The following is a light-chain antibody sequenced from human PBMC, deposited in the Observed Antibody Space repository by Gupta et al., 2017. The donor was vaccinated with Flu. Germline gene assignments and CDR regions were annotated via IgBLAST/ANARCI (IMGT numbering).Light chain of an antibody. CDR1: SLDVGGYNY. J-gene: IGLJ2*01. Sequence: QSALTQPASVSGSPGQSITISCTGTSLDVGGYNYVSWYQQPPGKAPKLMIYEVSNRTSGVSNRVSGSKSGNTASLTISGLQAEDEADYYCSSYTSSSTLFGGGTKLTVL. CDR3: SSYTSSSTL. V-gene: IGLV2-14*01. CDR2: EVS.